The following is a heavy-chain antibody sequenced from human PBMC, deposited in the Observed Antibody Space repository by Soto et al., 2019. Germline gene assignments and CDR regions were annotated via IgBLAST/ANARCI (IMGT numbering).Heavy chain of an antibody. D-gene: IGHD1-26*01. J-gene: IGHJ4*02. CDR1: GGSVSNKTYY. V-gene: IGHV4-61*01. Sequence: SETRSLTCSVSGGSVSNKTYYWSWIRQPPGKRLEWIGYVYYSGTTNYNPSLKSRVTISVDLSRNQFSRRLSSVTTADTDLYSCATTTAVPTTRRSRNYFNYSDQVTLVACSS. CDR2: VYYSGTT. CDR3: ATTTAVPTTRRSRNYFNY.